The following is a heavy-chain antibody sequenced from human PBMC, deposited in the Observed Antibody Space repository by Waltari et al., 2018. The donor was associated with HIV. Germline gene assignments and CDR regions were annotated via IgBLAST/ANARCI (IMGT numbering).Heavy chain of an antibody. D-gene: IGHD2-15*01. V-gene: IGHV3-74*01. CDR3: ARGFRVGCSDATCYSHY. J-gene: IGHJ4*02. CDR1: GFTFNSYW. Sequence: EVQLVESGGNLVQPGGSLRLSCAASGFTFNSYWMHWVRQAPGKGLVWVSRSNSDAPSTAYADSVKGRFTISRDNAKNTLYLQMNSLRAEDTAVYYCARGFRVGCSDATCYSHYWGQGTLVTVSS. CDR2: SNSDAPST.